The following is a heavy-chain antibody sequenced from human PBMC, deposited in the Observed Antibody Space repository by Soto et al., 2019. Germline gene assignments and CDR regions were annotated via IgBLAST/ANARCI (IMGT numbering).Heavy chain of an antibody. Sequence: ESGGGLVQPGGSLRLSCAASGFTFSSYAMHWVRQAPGKGLEYVSAISSNGGSTYYANSVKGRFTISRDNSKNTLYLQMGSLRAEDMAVYYCARDAEAVAGYYFDYWGQGTLVTVSS. V-gene: IGHV3-64*01. J-gene: IGHJ4*02. CDR2: ISSNGGST. CDR1: GFTFSSYA. CDR3: ARDAEAVAGYYFDY. D-gene: IGHD6-19*01.